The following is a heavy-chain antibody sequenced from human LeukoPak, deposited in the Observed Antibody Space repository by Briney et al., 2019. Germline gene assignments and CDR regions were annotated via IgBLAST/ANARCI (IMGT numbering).Heavy chain of an antibody. V-gene: IGHV3-7*01. J-gene: IGHJ4*02. CDR2: IRPDANDG. CDR3: ARADWGSIDY. D-gene: IGHD7-27*01. Sequence: GESLRLSCAASGFTFSHYWMTWVRRAPGKGLEWVAIIRPDANDGSYVDSVKGRFTISRDNAKNSLYLQVHSLRAEDTAVYFCARADWGSIDYWGQGALVTVSS. CDR1: GFTFSHYW.